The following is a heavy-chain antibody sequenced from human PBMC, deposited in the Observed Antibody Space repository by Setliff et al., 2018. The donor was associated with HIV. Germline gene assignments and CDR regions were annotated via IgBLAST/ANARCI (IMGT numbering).Heavy chain of an antibody. V-gene: IGHV4-34*01. Sequence: SETLSLTCDVSGLSISSGYYWGWIRQPPGKGLEWIGEINHSGSTNYNPSLKSRVTISVDTSKNQFSLKLSSVTAADTAVYYCARGPYSGWVDYWGQGTLVTVSS. CDR1: GLSISSGYY. D-gene: IGHD6-19*01. CDR2: INHSGST. CDR3: ARGPYSGWVDY. J-gene: IGHJ4*02.